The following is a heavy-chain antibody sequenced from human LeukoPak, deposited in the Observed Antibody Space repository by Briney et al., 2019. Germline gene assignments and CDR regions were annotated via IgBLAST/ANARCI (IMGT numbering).Heavy chain of an antibody. CDR3: ARHFRYGWNEPFGY. D-gene: IGHD1-20*01. Sequence: MASETLSLTCTVSGGSISSGSYYWGWIRQPPGEGLEWIGSIYYSGSTYYNPSLKSRVTISVDTAKNQFSLRLSSVTAADTAVYYCARHFRYGWNEPFGYWGQGSLVTVSS. CDR1: GGSISSGSYY. J-gene: IGHJ4*02. CDR2: IYYSGST. V-gene: IGHV4-39*01.